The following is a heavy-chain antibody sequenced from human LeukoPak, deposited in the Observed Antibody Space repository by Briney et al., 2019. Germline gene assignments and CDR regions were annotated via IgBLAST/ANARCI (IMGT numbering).Heavy chain of an antibody. CDR2: IYYSGST. V-gene: IGHV4-39*01. CDR1: GVSISSSSYY. CDR3: ARPDIVATQYAFDI. D-gene: IGHD5-12*01. J-gene: IGHJ3*02. Sequence: SETLSPTCTVSGVSISSSSYYWGWIRQPPGKGLEWFGSIYYSGSTYYNPPLKSRVTISVDASKNQFSLKLSSVTAADTAVYYCARPDIVATQYAFDIWGQGTMVTVSS.